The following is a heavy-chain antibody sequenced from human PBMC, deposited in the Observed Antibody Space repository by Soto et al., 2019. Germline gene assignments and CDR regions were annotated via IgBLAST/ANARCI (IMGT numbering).Heavy chain of an antibody. CDR1: GGTFSSYA. CDR3: ARGGLLEVVTGLDY. J-gene: IGHJ4*02. V-gene: IGHV1-69*01. CDR2: IIPIFGTA. Sequence: QVQLVQSGAEVKKPGSSVKVSCKASGGTFSSYAISWVRQAPGQGLEWMGGIIPIFGTANYAQKFQGRVTITADESTSTAYRELSSLRSEDTAVYYCARGGLLEVVTGLDYWGQGTLVTVSS. D-gene: IGHD2-15*01.